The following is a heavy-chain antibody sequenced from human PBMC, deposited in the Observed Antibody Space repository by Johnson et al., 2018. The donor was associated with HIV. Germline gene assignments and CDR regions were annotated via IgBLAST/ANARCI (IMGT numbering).Heavy chain of an antibody. Sequence: VLLVESGGGLVQPGGSLRLSCAASGFTISTKYFNWVRQAPGKGLEWVSVISIGGSTYYADSVKGRFTISRDNSKNTLYLQMNSLKTEDTAVYYCTTDLGYYDSSGDAVYICVQWTMVTVSS. D-gene: IGHD3-22*01. CDR3: TTDLGYYDSSGDAVYI. CDR1: GFTISTKY. CDR2: ISIGGST. V-gene: IGHV3-66*01. J-gene: IGHJ3*02.